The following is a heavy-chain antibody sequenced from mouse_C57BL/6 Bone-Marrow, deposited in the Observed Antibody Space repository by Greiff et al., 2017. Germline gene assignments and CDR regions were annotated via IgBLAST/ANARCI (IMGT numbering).Heavy chain of an antibody. CDR1: GFNIKDDY. Sequence: EVQLQQSGAELVRPGASVKLSCTASGFNIKDDYMHWVKQRPENGDTEYASKFQGKATITADTSSNTAYLQLSSLTSADTAVYYCTTHYDYLWFAYWGQGTLVTVSA. D-gene: IGHD2-4*01. V-gene: IGHV14-4*01. CDR3: TTHYDYLWFAY. CDR2: NGDT. J-gene: IGHJ3*01.